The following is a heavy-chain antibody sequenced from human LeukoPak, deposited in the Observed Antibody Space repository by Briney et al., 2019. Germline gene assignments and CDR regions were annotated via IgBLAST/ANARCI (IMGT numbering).Heavy chain of an antibody. CDR2: IYYSGST. J-gene: IGHJ6*03. D-gene: IGHD3-10*01. Sequence: SETLSLTCTVSGGSISSSSYYWGWIRQPPGKGLEWIGYIYYSGSTNYNPSLKSRVTISVDTSKNQFSLKLSSVTAADTAVYYCARVRVGYYYYYMDVWGKGTTVTVSS. CDR3: ARVRVGYYYYYMDV. CDR1: GGSISSSSYY. V-gene: IGHV4-61*05.